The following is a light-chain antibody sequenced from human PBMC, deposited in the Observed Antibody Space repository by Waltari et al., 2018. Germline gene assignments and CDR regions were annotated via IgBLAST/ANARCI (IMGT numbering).Light chain of an antibody. CDR2: DAS. J-gene: IGKJ1*01. Sequence: DIQMTQSPSSLSASVGDRVTITCRASQSISSWLAWYQQKPGKALKLLIYDASSLEIGVPSRFSGSGSGTEFTLTISSLQPDDFATFYCQHYNSYPWTFGQGTKVEIK. V-gene: IGKV1-5*01. CDR1: QSISSW. CDR3: QHYNSYPWT.